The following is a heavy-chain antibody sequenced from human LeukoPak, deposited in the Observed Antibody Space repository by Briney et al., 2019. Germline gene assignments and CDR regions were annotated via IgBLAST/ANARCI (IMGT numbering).Heavy chain of an antibody. CDR2: IYYSGNT. V-gene: IGHV4-38-2*02. CDR1: GYSISSGYY. Sequence: PSETLSLTCTVSGYSISSGYYWGWIRQPPGKGLELIGSIYYSGNTYYNASLKSRVTISVDTSKNQFSLKLSSVTAADTAVYYCARDRGWFGESQMGNWFDPWGQGTLVTVSS. J-gene: IGHJ5*02. CDR3: ARDRGWFGESQMGNWFDP. D-gene: IGHD3-10*01.